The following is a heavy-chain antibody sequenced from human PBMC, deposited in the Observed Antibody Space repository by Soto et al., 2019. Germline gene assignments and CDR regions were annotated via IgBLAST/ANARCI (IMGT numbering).Heavy chain of an antibody. D-gene: IGHD3-3*01. CDR1: GVTFDDYG. Sequence: GGSLRLSCAASGVTFDDYGMSWVRQAPGKGLEWVSGINCNGGSTGYADSVKGRFTISRDNAKNSLYLQMNSLRAEDTALYYSARDKGTGYYTSDAFDIWGQGTMVTVSS. CDR3: ARDKGTGYYTSDAFDI. V-gene: IGHV3-20*04. J-gene: IGHJ3*02. CDR2: INCNGGST.